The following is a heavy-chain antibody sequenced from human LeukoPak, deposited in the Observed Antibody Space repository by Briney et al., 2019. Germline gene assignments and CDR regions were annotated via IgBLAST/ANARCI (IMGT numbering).Heavy chain of an antibody. CDR2: VKSRSAGETT. D-gene: IGHD3-10*01. CDR1: GFTISNDW. J-gene: IGHJ4*02. Sequence: PGGSLTLSCAASGFTISNDWMSWVRQAPGKGLEWVARVKSRSAGETTDYAAPVKGRFTISRDDSKNTLYLQMNSVKTEDTAVYYCTLIQGWGTGSYYRDFWGQGTLVTLSS. V-gene: IGHV3-15*01. CDR3: TLIQGWGTGSYYRDF.